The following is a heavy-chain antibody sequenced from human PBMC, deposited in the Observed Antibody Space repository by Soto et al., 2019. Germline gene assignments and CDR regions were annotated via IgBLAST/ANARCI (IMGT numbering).Heavy chain of an antibody. CDR1: GFTFSSYA. V-gene: IGHV3-23*01. D-gene: IGHD3-10*01. CDR3: ASYGSGSYYLYYFDY. CDR2: ISGSGGST. Sequence: GGSLRLSCAASGFTFSSYAMSWVRQAPGKGLEWVSAISGSGGSTYYADSVKGRFTISRDNSKNTLYLQMNSLRAEDTAVYYCASYGSGSYYLYYFDYWGQGTLVTVSS. J-gene: IGHJ4*02.